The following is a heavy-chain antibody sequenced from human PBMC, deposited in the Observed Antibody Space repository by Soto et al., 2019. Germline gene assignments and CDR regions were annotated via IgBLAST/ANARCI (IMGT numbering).Heavy chain of an antibody. D-gene: IGHD3-16*01. Sequence: QVQLVQSGAEVKKPGASVKVSCKASGYIFTSHDINWMRQTTGQGLEWMGWMNPNSGHTNYAQKFLGRVTMTRDTSISTAYMELTNLRSEDTAIYYCASDMSTTWGQGTLVTVSS. CDR1: GYIFTSHD. J-gene: IGHJ4*02. V-gene: IGHV1-8*01. CDR2: MNPNSGHT. CDR3: ASDMSTT.